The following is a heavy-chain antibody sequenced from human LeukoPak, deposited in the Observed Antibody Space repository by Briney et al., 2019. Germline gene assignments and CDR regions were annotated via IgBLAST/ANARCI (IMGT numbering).Heavy chain of an antibody. CDR3: ARAPDSSGYYYGWFDP. D-gene: IGHD3-22*01. CDR1: GFTFNSYD. J-gene: IGHJ5*02. CDR2: IWYDGSNK. Sequence: GGSLRLSCAASGFTFNSYDMHWIRQAPGKGLEWVALIWYDGSNKYYPDSVKGRFTISRDNSKNTLYLQMNSLRAEDTAVYYCARAPDSSGYYYGWFDPWGQGTLVTVSS. V-gene: IGHV3-30*02.